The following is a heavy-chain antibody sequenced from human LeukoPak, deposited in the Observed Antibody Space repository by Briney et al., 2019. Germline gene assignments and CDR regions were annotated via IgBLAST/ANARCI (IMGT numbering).Heavy chain of an antibody. V-gene: IGHV1-2*02. D-gene: IGHD2-2*01. CDR1: GYTFTGYY. CDR2: INPNSGGT. J-gene: IGHJ4*02. CDR3: ARERTAVSLTLDY. Sequence: ASVKVSCKASGYTFTGYYMHWVRQAPGQGLEWMGWINPNSGGTNYAQKFQGRVTMTRDTSISTAYMELSRLRSDDTAVYYCARERTAVSLTLDYWGQGTLVTVSS.